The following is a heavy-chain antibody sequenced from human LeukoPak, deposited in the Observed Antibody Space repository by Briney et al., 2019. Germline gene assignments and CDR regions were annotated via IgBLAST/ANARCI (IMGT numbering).Heavy chain of an antibody. D-gene: IGHD2-2*01. CDR3: VCLPSWHDAFDI. CDR1: GFTFSSYG. Sequence: GGSLRLSCAASGFTFSSYGMHWVRQAPGKGLEWVAFIRYDGSNKYYADSVKGRFTISRDNSKNTLYLQMNSLRAEDTAVYYCVCLPSWHDAFDIWGQGTMVTVSS. CDR2: IRYDGSNK. V-gene: IGHV3-30*02. J-gene: IGHJ3*02.